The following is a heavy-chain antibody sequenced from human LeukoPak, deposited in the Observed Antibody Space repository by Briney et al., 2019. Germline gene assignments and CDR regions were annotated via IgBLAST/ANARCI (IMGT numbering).Heavy chain of an antibody. Sequence: SETLSLACTVSGGSISSYYWSWIRQPPGKGLEWIGYIYYSGSTNYNPSLKSRVTISVDTSKNQFSLKLSSVTAADTAVYYCARGGPYSSGWYYFDYWGQGTLVTVSS. V-gene: IGHV4-59*01. J-gene: IGHJ4*02. CDR2: IYYSGST. CDR1: GGSISSYY. D-gene: IGHD6-19*01. CDR3: ARGGPYSSGWYYFDY.